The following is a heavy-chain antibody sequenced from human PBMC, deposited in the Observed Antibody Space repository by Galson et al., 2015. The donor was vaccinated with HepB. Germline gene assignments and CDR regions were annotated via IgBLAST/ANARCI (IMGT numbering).Heavy chain of an antibody. CDR2: IITILGKA. CDR1: GGTFSSYT. Sequence: SVKVSCKASGGTFSSYTISWVRQAPGQGLEWMGWIITILGKANYAQKFQGRVTITADKSTSTAYMERSSLRSEDTAVYYCAKVAIVGATHVSFDYWGQGTLVTVSS. V-gene: IGHV1-69*08. D-gene: IGHD1-26*01. CDR3: AKVAIVGATHVSFDY. J-gene: IGHJ4*02.